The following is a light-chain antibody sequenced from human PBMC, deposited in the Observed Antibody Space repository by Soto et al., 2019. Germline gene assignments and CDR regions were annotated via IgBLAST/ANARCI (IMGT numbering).Light chain of an antibody. CDR1: QSISSY. CDR3: QQANSFPLT. J-gene: IGKJ5*01. CDR2: AAS. Sequence: TQSPSLPSPSPGDRGTLPPRASQSISSYLNWYQQKPGKAPKLLIYAASSLQSGVPSRFSGSGSGTDFTLTISSLQPEDFATYYCQQANSFPLTFGQGTRLEIK. V-gene: IGKV1-39*01.